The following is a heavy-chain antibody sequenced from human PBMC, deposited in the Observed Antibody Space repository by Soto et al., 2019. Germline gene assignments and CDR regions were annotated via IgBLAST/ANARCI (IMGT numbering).Heavy chain of an antibody. D-gene: IGHD2-2*01. J-gene: IGHJ5*02. Sequence: GGSLRLSCAASGFTFSNYWMSWVRQAPGKGLEWVANIKKDETEEYYVDSVKGRFTISRDNAKNSLFLQMNSLRAEDTAVYYCAAYCSSISCTPFHGYAWGQGTLVTVA. CDR3: AAYCSSISCTPFHGYA. CDR1: GFTFSNYW. CDR2: IKKDETEE. V-gene: IGHV3-7*03.